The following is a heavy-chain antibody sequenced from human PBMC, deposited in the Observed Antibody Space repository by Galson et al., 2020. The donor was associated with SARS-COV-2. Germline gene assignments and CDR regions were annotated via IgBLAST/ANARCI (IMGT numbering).Heavy chain of an antibody. CDR3: SRVISQFDF. Sequence: SETLSITCTVSGGSISGSSLYWAWIRQPPGKGLEWVGSIFYTGSAYYNPSLKSRVTIWVDTSKNQFSLKLSAVTAADTAVYFWSRVISQFDFWGQGTLITVSS. V-gene: IGHV4-39*07. CDR1: GGSISGSSLY. CDR2: IFYTGSA. J-gene: IGHJ5*01. D-gene: IGHD3-16*02.